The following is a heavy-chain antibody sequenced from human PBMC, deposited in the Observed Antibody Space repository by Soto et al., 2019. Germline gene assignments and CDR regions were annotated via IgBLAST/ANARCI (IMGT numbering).Heavy chain of an antibody. CDR1: GGSISSGDYY. CDR2: IYYSGST. Sequence: TLSLTCTVSGGSISSGDYYWSWIRQPPGKGLEWIGYIYYSGSTYYNPSLKSRVTISVDTSKNQFSLKLSSVTAADTAVYYCAGATTTVTIDYWGQGTQVTVSS. CDR3: AGATTTVTIDY. J-gene: IGHJ4*02. V-gene: IGHV4-30-4*01. D-gene: IGHD4-17*01.